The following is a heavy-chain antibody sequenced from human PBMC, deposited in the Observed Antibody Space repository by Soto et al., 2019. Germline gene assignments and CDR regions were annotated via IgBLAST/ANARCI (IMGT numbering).Heavy chain of an antibody. CDR3: AKDGYSYGRNYYFDY. CDR1: GFAFSSYA. V-gene: IGHV3-23*01. J-gene: IGHJ4*02. Sequence: GGSLRLSCAASGFAFSSYAMSWVRQAPGKGLEWVSAISGSGGRTYYADSVKGRFTISRDKSKNTLYLQMNSLRAEDTAVYYCAKDGYSYGRNYYFDYWGQGTLVTVSS. CDR2: ISGSGGRT. D-gene: IGHD5-18*01.